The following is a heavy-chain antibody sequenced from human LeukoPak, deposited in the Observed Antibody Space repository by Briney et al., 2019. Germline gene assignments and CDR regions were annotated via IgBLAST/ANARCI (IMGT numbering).Heavy chain of an antibody. V-gene: IGHV1-2*02. CDR2: INPNSGGT. D-gene: IGHD2-15*01. Sequence: ASVKVSCKASGYTFTGYYMHWVRQAPGQGLEWMGWINPNSGGTNYAQKFQGRVTMTRDTSISTAYMELSRLTSDDTAVYYCAREIVVVVAASQNYYYGMDVWGQGTTVTVSS. J-gene: IGHJ6*02. CDR3: AREIVVVVAASQNYYYGMDV. CDR1: GYTFTGYY.